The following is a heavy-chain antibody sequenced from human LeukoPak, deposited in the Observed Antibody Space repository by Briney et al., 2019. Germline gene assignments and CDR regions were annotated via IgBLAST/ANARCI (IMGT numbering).Heavy chain of an antibody. D-gene: IGHD2-2*01. Sequence: PGGSLRLSCAASGFTFSDYYMIWIRQAPGKGLEWVSYISDSGNTIYYADSVKGRFTISRDNAKNSLYLQTNSLRAEDTAVYYCARDWSVATAAVGYWGQGTLVTVSS. CDR1: GFTFSDYY. CDR3: ARDWSVATAAVGY. CDR2: ISDSGNTI. J-gene: IGHJ4*02. V-gene: IGHV3-11*04.